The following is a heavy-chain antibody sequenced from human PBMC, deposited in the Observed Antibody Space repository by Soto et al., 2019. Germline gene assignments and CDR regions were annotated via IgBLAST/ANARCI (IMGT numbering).Heavy chain of an antibody. J-gene: IGHJ4*02. V-gene: IGHV3-30*04. CDR1: GFRFSSYA. D-gene: IGHD5-18*01. CDR3: AIDLADGAYNYGSHFNY. CDR2: ISYDGRNQ. Sequence: QVQLVESGGGVVQPGRSMRLSCAASGFRFSSYAMHWVRQAPVKGLEWVAVISYDGRNQDYADSVKGRFTISRDNSKNTLYLQMNSLRAEDTAVYYCAIDLADGAYNYGSHFNYWGQGTQVTVSS.